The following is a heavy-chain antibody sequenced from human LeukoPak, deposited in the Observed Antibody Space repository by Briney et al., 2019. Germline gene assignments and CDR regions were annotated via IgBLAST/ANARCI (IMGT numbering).Heavy chain of an antibody. CDR3: ARDGRYYYDSSGFNDAFDI. CDR2: INPSGGST. J-gene: IGHJ3*02. V-gene: IGHV1-46*01. D-gene: IGHD3-22*01. Sequence: GASVKVSCKASGYTFTSYYMHWVRQAPGQGLEWMGIINPSGGSTSYAQKFQGRVTMTRDMSTSTVYMELSSLRSEDTAVYYCARDGRYYYDSSGFNDAFDIWGQGTMVTVSS. CDR1: GYTFTSYY.